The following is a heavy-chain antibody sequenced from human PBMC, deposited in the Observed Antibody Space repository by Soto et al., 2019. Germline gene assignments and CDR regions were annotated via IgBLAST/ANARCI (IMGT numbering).Heavy chain of an antibody. CDR3: ARDWGLYDILTGYPPGGYGMDV. Sequence: SETLSLTCTVSGGSISSSSYYWGWIRQPPGKGLEWIGYIYYSGSTYYNPSLKSRVTIAVDTSKNQFSLKLSSVTAADTAVYYCARDWGLYDILTGYPPGGYGMDVWGQGTTVTVSS. CDR2: IYYSGST. D-gene: IGHD3-9*01. CDR1: GGSISSSSYY. V-gene: IGHV4-31*03. J-gene: IGHJ6*02.